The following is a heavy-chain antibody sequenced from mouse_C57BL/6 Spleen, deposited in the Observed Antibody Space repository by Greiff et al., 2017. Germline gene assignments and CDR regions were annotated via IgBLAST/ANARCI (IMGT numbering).Heavy chain of an antibody. Sequence: EVKVEESGEGLVKPGGSLKLSCAASGFTFSSYAMSWVRQTPEKRLEWVAYISSGGDYIYYADTVKGRFTISRDNARNTLYLQMSSLKSEDTAMYYCTREDYGSSYYAMDYWGQGTSVTVSS. J-gene: IGHJ4*01. D-gene: IGHD1-1*01. CDR2: ISSGGDYI. CDR1: GFTFSSYA. CDR3: TREDYGSSYYAMDY. V-gene: IGHV5-9-1*02.